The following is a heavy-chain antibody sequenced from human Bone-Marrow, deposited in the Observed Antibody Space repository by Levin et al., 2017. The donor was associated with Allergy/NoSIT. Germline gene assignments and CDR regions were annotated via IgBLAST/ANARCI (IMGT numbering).Heavy chain of an antibody. J-gene: IGHJ6*02. CDR1: TFSFSRYW. Sequence: ETLSLTCAASTFSFSRYWMHWVRQAPGKGLEWVASLNQDESEKYYVDSVKGRFTISRDNVKKSMYLQLNSLRAEDTAVYYCARGDISSRGYYYYGLDVWGQGTTVTVSS. CDR3: ARGDISSRGYYYYGLDV. D-gene: IGHD2-21*01. V-gene: IGHV3-7*01. CDR2: LNQDESEK.